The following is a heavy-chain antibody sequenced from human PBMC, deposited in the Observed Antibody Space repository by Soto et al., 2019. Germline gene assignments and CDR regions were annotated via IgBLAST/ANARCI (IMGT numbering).Heavy chain of an antibody. Sequence: SVRRSCAASGLTFSRYCMTWVRQAPAKGLEWVANIKQDGTEKNYVDSGKGRFTISTDNATNSLYAQMDSVRAADNAVYFCARGDTPMITGMDSFEIWGQGTLV. CDR2: IKQDGTEK. CDR3: ARGDTPMITGMDSFEI. CDR1: GLTFSRYC. J-gene: IGHJ3*02. V-gene: IGHV3-7*01. D-gene: IGHD5-18*01.